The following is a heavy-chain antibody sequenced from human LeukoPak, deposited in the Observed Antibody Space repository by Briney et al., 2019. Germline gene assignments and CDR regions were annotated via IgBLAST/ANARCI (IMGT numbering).Heavy chain of an antibody. V-gene: IGHV4-34*12. Sequence: SETLSLTCAVYGGSFSGYYWSWIRQPPGKGLEWIGTVFHSGTTYYNPSLKSRVIILVATSNNQFSLRLTSVTAADTAVYFCARRTTEGAFDIWGQGTMVIVSS. J-gene: IGHJ3*02. CDR3: ARRTTEGAFDI. CDR2: VFHSGTT. D-gene: IGHD1-1*01. CDR1: GGSFSGYY.